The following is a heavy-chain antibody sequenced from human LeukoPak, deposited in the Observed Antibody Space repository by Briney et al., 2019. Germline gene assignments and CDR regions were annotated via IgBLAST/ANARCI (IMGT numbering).Heavy chain of an antibody. CDR3: ARDPRRDTYYYYGMDV. V-gene: IGHV3-66*02. CDR2: IYSGGST. CDR1: GFTVSSNY. D-gene: IGHD5-18*01. J-gene: IGHJ6*02. Sequence: GGSLRLSCAASGFTVSSNYMSWVRQAPGKGLEWVSVIYSGGSTYYADSVKGRFTISRDNSKNTLYLQMNSLGAEDTAVYYCARDPRRDTYYYYGMDVWGQGTTVTVSS.